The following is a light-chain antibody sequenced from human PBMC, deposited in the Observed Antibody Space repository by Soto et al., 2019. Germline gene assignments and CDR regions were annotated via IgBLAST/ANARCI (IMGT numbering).Light chain of an antibody. Sequence: VLTQPASLSWSPGQSITISSSGTRSDIVSYNYVSRYQQFPGQTPKILIYLVSNRASGGFSPFPGPHARYTASLPISGLQAEDEADYYCISSTGSTTSYVFGSGTKVTVL. J-gene: IGLJ1*01. V-gene: IGLV2-14*01. CDR3: ISSTGSTTSYV. CDR1: RSDIVSYNY. CDR2: LVS.